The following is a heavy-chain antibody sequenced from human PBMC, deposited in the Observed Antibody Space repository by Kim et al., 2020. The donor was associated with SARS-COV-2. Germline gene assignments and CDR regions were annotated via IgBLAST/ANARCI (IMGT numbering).Heavy chain of an antibody. J-gene: IGHJ4*02. CDR3: ARVDTVTTRRGYFDY. CDR1: GGSISSGDYY. D-gene: IGHD4-17*01. V-gene: IGHV4-30-4*01. Sequence: SETLSLTCTVSGGSISSGDYYWSWIRQPPGKGLEWIGYIYYSGSTYYNPSLKSRVTISVDTSKNQFSLKLSSVTAADTAVYYCARVDTVTTRRGYFDYWGQGTLVTVSS. CDR2: IYYSGST.